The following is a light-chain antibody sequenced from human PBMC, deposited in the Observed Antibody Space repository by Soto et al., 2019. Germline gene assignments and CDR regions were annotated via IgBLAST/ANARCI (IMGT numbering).Light chain of an antibody. CDR1: SGHSSYA. J-gene: IGLJ3*02. CDR2: LNSDGSH. Sequence: QPVLTQSPSASASLGASVKLTCTLSSGHSSYAIAWHQQQPEKGPRYLMKLNSDGSHSKGDVIPDRFSGSSSGAERYHTISSLQSEDEADYYCQTWGTGIQVFGGGTKVTVL. V-gene: IGLV4-69*01. CDR3: QTWGTGIQV.